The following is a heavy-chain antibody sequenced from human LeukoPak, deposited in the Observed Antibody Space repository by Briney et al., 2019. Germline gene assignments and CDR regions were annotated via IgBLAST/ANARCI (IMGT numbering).Heavy chain of an antibody. V-gene: IGHV4-39*01. D-gene: IGHD4-17*01. CDR1: GGSISSSSYY. J-gene: IGHJ4*02. CDR3: ARHDYGDRRGSDY. Sequence: PPETLSLTCTVSGGSISSSSYYWGWIRQPPGKGLEWIGSIYYSGSTYYNPSLKSRVTISVDTSKNQFSLKLSSVTAADTAVYYCARHDYGDRRGSDYWGQGTLVTVSS. CDR2: IYYSGST.